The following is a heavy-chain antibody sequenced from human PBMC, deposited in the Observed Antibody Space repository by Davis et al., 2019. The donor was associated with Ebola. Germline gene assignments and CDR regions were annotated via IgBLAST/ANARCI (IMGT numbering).Heavy chain of an antibody. V-gene: IGHV2-70*11. CDR1: GGSISSGDYY. CDR2: IDWDDDK. Sequence: TLSLTCTVSGGSISSGDYYWSRIRQPPGKALEWLARIDWDDDKYYSTSLKTRLTISKDTSKNQVVLTMTNMDPVDTATYYCARIGVGSSGYWDWFDPWGQGTLVTVSS. CDR3: ARIGVGSSGYWDWFDP. D-gene: IGHD3-22*01. J-gene: IGHJ5*02.